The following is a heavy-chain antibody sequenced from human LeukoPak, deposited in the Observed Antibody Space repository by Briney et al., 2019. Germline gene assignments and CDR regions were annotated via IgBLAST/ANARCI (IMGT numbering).Heavy chain of an antibody. Sequence: PGGSLRLSCAASGFTFSSYSMNWVRQAPGKGLEWVSSISSSSSYIYYADSVKGRFTISRDNAKNSLYLQMNSLRAEDTAVYYCARDVRFLEWQNNWFDPWGQGTLVTVSS. J-gene: IGHJ5*02. D-gene: IGHD3-3*01. CDR2: ISSSSSYI. CDR1: GFTFSSYS. CDR3: ARDVRFLEWQNNWFDP. V-gene: IGHV3-21*01.